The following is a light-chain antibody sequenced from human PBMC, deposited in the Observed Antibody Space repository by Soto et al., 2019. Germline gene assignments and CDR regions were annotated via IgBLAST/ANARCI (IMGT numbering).Light chain of an antibody. CDR2: DNN. CDR3: GTWDSSLPAAV. J-gene: IGLJ1*01. CDR1: SSNIGYNS. Sequence: QSVLTQPPSVSAAPGQKVTISCSGSSSNIGYNSVSCYQQLPGTAPKLLIYDNNKRSSGIPDRFSASKSGTSATLGITGLQTGDEAEYFCGTWDSSLPAAVFGTGTKLTVL. V-gene: IGLV1-51*01.